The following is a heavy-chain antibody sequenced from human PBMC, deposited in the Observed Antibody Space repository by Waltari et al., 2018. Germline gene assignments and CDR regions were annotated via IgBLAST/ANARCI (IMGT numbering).Heavy chain of an antibody. Sequence: QVQLQESGPGLVKPSQTLSLTCTFSGGSLSSGGYYWSWIRQHPGKGLEWIGYIYYSGSTYYNPSLKSRVTISVDTSKNQFSLKLSSVTAADTAVYYCARGPYYYDSSGYDNWFDPWGQGTLVTVSS. D-gene: IGHD3-22*01. CDR3: ARGPYYYDSSGYDNWFDP. CDR1: GGSLSSGGYY. CDR2: IYYSGST. J-gene: IGHJ5*02. V-gene: IGHV4-31*03.